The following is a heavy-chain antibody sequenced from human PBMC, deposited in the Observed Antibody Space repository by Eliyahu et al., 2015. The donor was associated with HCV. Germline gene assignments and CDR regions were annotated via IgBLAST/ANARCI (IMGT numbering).Heavy chain of an antibody. V-gene: IGHV3-53*04. CDR1: GFTVSSNY. D-gene: IGHD3-3*01. CDR3: ASKGHYDFWSGYRGDV. J-gene: IGHJ6*02. Sequence: EVQLVESGGGLVQPGGSLRLSCAASGFTVSSNYMSWVRQAPGKGLEWVSVIYSGGSTYYADSVKGRFTISRHNSKNTLYLQMNSLRAEDTAVYYCASKGHYDFWSGYRGDVWGQGTTVTVSS. CDR2: IYSGGST.